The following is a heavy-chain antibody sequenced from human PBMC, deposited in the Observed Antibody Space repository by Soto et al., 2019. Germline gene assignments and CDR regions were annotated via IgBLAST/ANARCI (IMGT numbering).Heavy chain of an antibody. Sequence: ASVKVSCKASGYTFTSYYMHWVRQAPGQGLEWMGIINPSGGSTSYAQKFQGRVTMTEDTSTDTAYMELSSLRSEDTAVYYCATWVYSGSYSFDYWGQGTLVTVS. D-gene: IGHD1-26*01. CDR3: ATWVYSGSYSFDY. J-gene: IGHJ4*02. V-gene: IGHV1-46*01. CDR1: GYTFTSYY. CDR2: INPSGGST.